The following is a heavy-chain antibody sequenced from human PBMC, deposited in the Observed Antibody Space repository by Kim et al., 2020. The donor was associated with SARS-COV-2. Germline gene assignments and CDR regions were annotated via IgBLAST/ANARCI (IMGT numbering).Heavy chain of an antibody. Sequence: SETLSLTCTGSGGSISSGDYYWSWIRQPPGKGLEWIGYIYYSGSTYYNPSLKSRVTISVDTSKNQFSLKLSSVTAADTAVYYCARFPYYYDSSGYYYGDYWGQGTLVTVSS. CDR1: GGSISSGDYY. J-gene: IGHJ4*02. D-gene: IGHD3-22*01. V-gene: IGHV4-30-4*01. CDR3: ARFPYYYDSSGYYYGDY. CDR2: IYYSGST.